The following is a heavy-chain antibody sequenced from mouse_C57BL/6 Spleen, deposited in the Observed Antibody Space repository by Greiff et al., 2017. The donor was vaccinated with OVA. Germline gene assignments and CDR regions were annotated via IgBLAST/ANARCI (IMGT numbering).Heavy chain of an antibody. CDR3: AKNPLGTGVATNWYFDV. D-gene: IGHD1-1*01. CDR2: IWRGGST. J-gene: IGHJ1*03. Sequence: QVQLQQSGPGLVQPSQSLSITCTVSGFSLTSYGVHWVRQSPGKGLEWLGVIWRGGSTDYNAAFMSRLSITTDNSKSQVFFKMNSLQADDTAIYXCAKNPLGTGVATNWYFDVWGTGTTVTVSS. CDR1: GFSLTSYG. V-gene: IGHV2-5*01.